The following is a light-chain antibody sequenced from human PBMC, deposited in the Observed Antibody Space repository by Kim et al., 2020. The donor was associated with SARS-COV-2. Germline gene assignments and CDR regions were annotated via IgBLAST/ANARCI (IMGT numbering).Light chain of an antibody. CDR3: SSYAGSNVV. CDR1: SSDVGGHDY. V-gene: IGLV2-8*01. J-gene: IGLJ2*01. CDR2: EVT. Sequence: QSALTQPPSASGSPGQSVTISCTGSSSDVGGHDYVSWYQRHPGKAPKLIIYEVTKRPSGLPDRFSGSKAGNTASLTVSGLQPDDEADYYCSSYAGSNVVFGGGTQLTVL.